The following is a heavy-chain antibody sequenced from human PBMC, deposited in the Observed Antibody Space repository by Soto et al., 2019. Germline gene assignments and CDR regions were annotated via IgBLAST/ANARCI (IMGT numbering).Heavy chain of an antibody. CDR2: MNTHTDDT. Sequence: ASVKVSCKTSGYTFTTYDINWVRQAAGQGLEWMGWMNTHTDDTGSAQKFQGRVTMTRDTAPATAYMELSTLRSDDTAVYYCVRGQLGGYFDYWGQGTLVTVSS. CDR1: GYTFTTYD. V-gene: IGHV1-8*01. J-gene: IGHJ4*02. D-gene: IGHD7-27*01. CDR3: VRGQLGGYFDY.